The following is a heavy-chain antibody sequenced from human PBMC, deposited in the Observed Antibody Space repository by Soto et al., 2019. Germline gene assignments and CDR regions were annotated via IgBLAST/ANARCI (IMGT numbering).Heavy chain of an antibody. CDR2: IIPLGSSQ. J-gene: IGHJ3*01. Sequence: QVQLVQSGAEVKKPGSLLKVSCKASGATYSPFIAYAISWLRQAPGQGLEWMGSIIPLGSSQHYAEGFQGRATIRADSSTLTVSLELTNLTSDDAAVYFCARSRDRCGGDCYSVYAAFDLWGQGTAVTVSS. CDR1: GATYSPFIAYA. V-gene: IGHV1-69*04. D-gene: IGHD2-21*02. CDR3: ARSRDRCGGDCYSVYAAFDL.